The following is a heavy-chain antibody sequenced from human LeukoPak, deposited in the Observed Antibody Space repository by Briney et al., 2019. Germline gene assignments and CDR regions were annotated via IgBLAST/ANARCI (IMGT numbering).Heavy chain of an antibody. D-gene: IGHD3-22*01. CDR2: INTDGSST. J-gene: IGHJ4*02. V-gene: IGHV3-74*01. CDR1: GFTFSSYW. CDR3: AKDFYYYDSSGYYDSPVFDY. Sequence: GGSLRLSCAASGFTFSSYWMHWVRQAPGKGLVWVSRINTDGSSTSYADSVKGRFTISRDNAKNTLYLQMNSLRAEDTAVYYCAKDFYYYDSSGYYDSPVFDYWGQGTLVTVSS.